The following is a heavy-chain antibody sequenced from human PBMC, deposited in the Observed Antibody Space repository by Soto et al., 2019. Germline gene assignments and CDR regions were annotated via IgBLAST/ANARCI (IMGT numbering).Heavy chain of an antibody. CDR1: GFTFSSYA. J-gene: IGHJ4*02. D-gene: IGHD6-19*01. CDR3: ARGYSSGWYDFDY. CDR2: ISYDGSNK. Sequence: QVQLVESGGGVVQPVRSRRLSCAASGFTFSSYAMHWVRQAPGKGLEWVAVISYDGSNKYYADSVKGRFTISRDNSKNTLYLQMNSLRAEDTAVYYCARGYSSGWYDFDYWGQGTLVTVSS. V-gene: IGHV3-30-3*01.